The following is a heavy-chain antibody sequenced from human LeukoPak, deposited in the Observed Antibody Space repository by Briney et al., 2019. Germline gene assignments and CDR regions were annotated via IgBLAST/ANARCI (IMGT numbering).Heavy chain of an antibody. CDR2: MYYSGST. CDR1: GGSMNDYY. J-gene: IGHJ5*02. Sequence: ASETLSLTCTVSGGSMNDYYWTWIRQPPGRGLEWIGYMYYSGSTKYNPSLKSRLTISLDRSRNQFSLKLSSVTAADTAVYYCARGSSCFDPWGQGTLVTVSS. V-gene: IGHV4-59*01. CDR3: ARGSSCFDP.